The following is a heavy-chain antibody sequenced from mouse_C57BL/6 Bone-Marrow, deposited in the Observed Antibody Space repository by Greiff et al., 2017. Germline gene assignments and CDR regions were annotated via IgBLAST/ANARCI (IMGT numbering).Heavy chain of an antibody. CDR2: IDPSDSYT. CDR3: AREVTTDYAMDY. D-gene: IGHD2-2*01. CDR1: GYTFTSYW. V-gene: IGHV1-50*01. Sequence: QVQLQQPGAELVKPGASVKLSCKASGYTFTSYWMQWVKQRPGQGLEWIGEIDPSDSYTNYNQKFKGKATLTVDTSSSTAYMQLSSLTSEDSAVYCCAREVTTDYAMDYWGQGTSVTVSS. J-gene: IGHJ4*01.